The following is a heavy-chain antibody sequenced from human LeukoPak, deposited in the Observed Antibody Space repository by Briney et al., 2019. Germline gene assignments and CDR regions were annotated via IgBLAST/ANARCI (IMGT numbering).Heavy chain of an antibody. J-gene: IGHJ3*02. CDR3: AREGAEGVAKSEAFDI. Sequence: GGSLRLSCAASGFTFSSYGMHWVRQAPGKGLEWVAVISYDGSNKYYADSVKGRFSISRDNAKNSLYLQMNSLRAEDTAVYYCAREGAEGVAKSEAFDIWGQGTMVTVSS. CDR1: GFTFSSYG. CDR2: ISYDGSNK. D-gene: IGHD5-12*01. V-gene: IGHV3-30*03.